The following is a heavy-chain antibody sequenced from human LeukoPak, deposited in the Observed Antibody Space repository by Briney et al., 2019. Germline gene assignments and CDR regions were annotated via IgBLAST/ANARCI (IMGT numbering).Heavy chain of an antibody. Sequence: SETLSLTCTVSGGSISSDYWSCVRQPPGKGLEWIGYIYTSGSINYNPSLKSRVTISLDMSKNQFSLKLSPVTAADTAVYYCARLAGSSSSEYWGQGTLVTVPS. CDR1: GGSISSDY. D-gene: IGHD6-6*01. J-gene: IGHJ4*02. CDR3: ARLAGSSSSEY. V-gene: IGHV4-4*09. CDR2: IYTSGSI.